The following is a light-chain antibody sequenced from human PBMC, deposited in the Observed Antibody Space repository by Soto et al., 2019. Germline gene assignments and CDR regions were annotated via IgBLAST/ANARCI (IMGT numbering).Light chain of an antibody. CDR1: SSDVGGYNY. CDR2: DVS. V-gene: IGLV2-14*01. J-gene: IGLJ1*01. CDR3: SSYTSSSTPFV. Sequence: NKPASVSGVPRQALTISCTGTSSDVGGYNYVSWYQQHPGKAPKLMIYDVSNRPSGVSNRFSGSRSGNTASLTISGLQAEDEADYYCSSYTSSSTPFVFGTG.